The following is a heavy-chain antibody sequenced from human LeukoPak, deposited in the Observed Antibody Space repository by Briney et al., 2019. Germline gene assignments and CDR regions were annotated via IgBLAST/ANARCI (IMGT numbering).Heavy chain of an antibody. CDR1: GGSISSYY. J-gene: IGHJ3*02. CDR2: IYYSGST. D-gene: IGHD3-10*01. V-gene: IGHV4-59*01. Sequence: PSETLSLTCTVSGGSISSYYWSWIRQPPGKGLEWIGYIYYSGSTNYNPSLKSRVTISVDTSKNQFSLKLSSVTAADTAVYYCASEVRGVIPGASDIRGQGTMVTVSS. CDR3: ASEVRGVIPGASDI.